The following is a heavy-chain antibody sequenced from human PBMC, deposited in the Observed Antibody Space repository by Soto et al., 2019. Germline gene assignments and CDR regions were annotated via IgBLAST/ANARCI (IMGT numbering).Heavy chain of an antibody. CDR2: INHSGST. J-gene: IGHJ6*03. D-gene: IGHD2-8*01. Sequence: QVQLQQWGAGLLKPSETLSLTCAVYGGSFSGYYWSWIRQPPGKGLEWIGEINHSGSTNYNPSFKSRVTISVDTSKNQCSLKLSSVTAADTAVYYCARGRSVLMVYALYYYYYMDVWGKGTTVTVSS. V-gene: IGHV4-34*01. CDR1: GGSFSGYY. CDR3: ARGRSVLMVYALYYYYYMDV.